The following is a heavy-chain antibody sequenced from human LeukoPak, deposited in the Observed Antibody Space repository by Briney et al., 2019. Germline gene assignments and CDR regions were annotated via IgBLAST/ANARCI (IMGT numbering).Heavy chain of an antibody. V-gene: IGHV3-7*01. CDR3: VRDLAEPPREAFDL. CDR1: GFTFSSYW. CDR2: IKQDGSEK. J-gene: IGHJ3*01. Sequence: GGSLRLSCAASGFTFSSYWMSWLRQAPGKGLEWVAKIKQDGSEKYYVDSVKGRFTISRDNAKNSLYLQMNSLRAEDTAVYYCVRDLAEPPREAFDLWGQGTMVTVSS.